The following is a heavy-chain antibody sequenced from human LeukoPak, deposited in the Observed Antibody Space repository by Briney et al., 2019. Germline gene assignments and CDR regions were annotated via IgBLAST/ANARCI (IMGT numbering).Heavy chain of an antibody. D-gene: IGHD1/OR15-1a*01. CDR2: ISISGGTI. V-gene: IGHV3-48*03. Sequence: PGGSLRLSCAASGFTFSSYEMNWVRQAPGKGLEWASYISISGGTIFYADSVKGRFTISRDNAKNSLYLQMNSLRAEDTAVYYCARGQTGTLDAFDIWGQGTMVTVSS. J-gene: IGHJ3*02. CDR1: GFTFSSYE. CDR3: ARGQTGTLDAFDI.